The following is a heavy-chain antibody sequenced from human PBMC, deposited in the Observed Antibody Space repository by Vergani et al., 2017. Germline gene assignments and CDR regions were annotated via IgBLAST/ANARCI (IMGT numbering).Heavy chain of an antibody. J-gene: IGHJ6*02. Sequence: QGQLVQSGGEVKEPGASVKVACTASGYRFRSYGINWMRQAPGQGLEWLGWISGYNGDTNYAEKFKGRVIMTRDTSTDTVYMELRGLRFDDTAVYYCARGFDSSGWNYYQSMDVWGQGTTVNVSS. V-gene: IGHV1-18*01. CDR3: ARGFDSSGWNYYQSMDV. CDR1: GYRFRSYG. D-gene: IGHD3-22*01. CDR2: ISGYNGDT.